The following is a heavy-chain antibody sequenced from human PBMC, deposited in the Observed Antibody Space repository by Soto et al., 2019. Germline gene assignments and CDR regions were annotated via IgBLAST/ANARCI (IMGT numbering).Heavy chain of an antibody. J-gene: IGHJ6*02. CDR1: GGSFSSYA. Sequence: LGKVSCKASGGSFSSYAISWGSQAPGQGLEWMGGIIPIFGTANYAQKFQGRVTITADESTSTAYMELSSLRSEDTAEYYCAQWEAGNWNSNYYYYGMDVWGQGTTVTVSS. CDR3: AQWEAGNWNSNYYYYGMDV. D-gene: IGHD1-1*01. CDR2: IIPIFGTA. V-gene: IGHV1-69*01.